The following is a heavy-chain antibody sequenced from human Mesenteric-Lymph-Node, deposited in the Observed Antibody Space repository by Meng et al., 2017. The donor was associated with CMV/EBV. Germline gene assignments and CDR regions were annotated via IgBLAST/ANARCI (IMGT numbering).Heavy chain of an antibody. J-gene: IGHJ4*02. Sequence: GGSLRLSCAVSGFTFSSYVMSWVRQAPGKGLEWVSGISGGGGSTYYADSVKGRFTISRDNSKNTLYLQMNSLRAEDTAVYYCAKDCCSSMAYFDSWGQGTLVTVSS. CDR2: ISGGGGST. CDR3: AKDCCSSMAYFDS. CDR1: GFTFSSYV. V-gene: IGHV3-23*01. D-gene: IGHD2-21*01.